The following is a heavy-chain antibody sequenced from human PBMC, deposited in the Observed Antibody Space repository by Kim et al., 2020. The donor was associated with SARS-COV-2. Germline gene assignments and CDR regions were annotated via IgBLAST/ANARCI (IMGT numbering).Heavy chain of an antibody. D-gene: IGHD4-17*01. CDR3: ARSASDYKGFTY. V-gene: IGHV3-74*01. Sequence: GGSLRLSCAASGFTFSTYWMHWVRQAPGMRPVWVSRINPDGRTTTYPDSVQGRFTISRDNAKNTLYLDMSSLRADDTVMYYCARSASDYKGFTYWGRGTQVTVSS. CDR1: GFTFSTYW. CDR2: INPDGRTT. J-gene: IGHJ4*02.